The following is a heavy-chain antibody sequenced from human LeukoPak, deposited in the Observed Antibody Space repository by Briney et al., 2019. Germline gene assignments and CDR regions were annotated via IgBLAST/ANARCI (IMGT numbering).Heavy chain of an antibody. D-gene: IGHD2-2*01. CDR2: INPNSGGT. CDR3: ARDPRDCSSTSCYPDY. CDR1: GYTFTGYY. J-gene: IGHJ4*02. Sequence: ASVKVSCKASGYTFTGYYMHWERQAPGQGLEWMGWINPNSGGTNYAQKFQGRVTMTRDTSISTAYMELSRLRSDDTAVYYCARDPRDCSSTSCYPDYWGQGTLVTVSS. V-gene: IGHV1-2*02.